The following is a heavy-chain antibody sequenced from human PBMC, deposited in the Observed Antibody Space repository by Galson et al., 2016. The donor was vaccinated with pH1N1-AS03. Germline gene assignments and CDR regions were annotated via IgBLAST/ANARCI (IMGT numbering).Heavy chain of an antibody. D-gene: IGHD6-13*01. CDR3: ARGPVSYSNYWFPPPDY. CDR1: GFTFSSYA. CDR2: ISGNGYST. V-gene: IGHV3-64*01. Sequence: LRLSCAASGFTFSSYAMHWVRQAPGKGLEYVSAISGNGYSTYYANSVKGRFTISRDNSKSTLFLQMGSLGPEDRAVYYCARGPVSYSNYWFPPPDYWGQGTLVTVSS. J-gene: IGHJ4*02.